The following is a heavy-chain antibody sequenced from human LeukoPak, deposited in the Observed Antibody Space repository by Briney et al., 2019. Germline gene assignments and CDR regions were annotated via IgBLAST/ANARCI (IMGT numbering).Heavy chain of an antibody. J-gene: IGHJ4*02. Sequence: SETLSLTCTVSGGSISSYYWSWIRQPPGKGLEWIGYIYYSGGTNYNPALKSRATISVDTSKNQFSLRLSSVTAADTAVYYCARGYSSSCYYFDYWGQGTLVTVSS. V-gene: IGHV4-59*01. CDR3: ARGYSSSCYYFDY. D-gene: IGHD6-13*01. CDR1: GGSISSYY. CDR2: IYYSGGT.